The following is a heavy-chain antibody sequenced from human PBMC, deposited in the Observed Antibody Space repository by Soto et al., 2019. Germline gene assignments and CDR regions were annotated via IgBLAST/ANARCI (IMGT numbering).Heavy chain of an antibody. CDR2: IYYSGST. J-gene: IGHJ4*02. Sequence: SETLSLTCTVSGGSISSGGYYWSWIRQHLGKGLEWIGYIYYSGSTYYNPSLKSRVTISVDTSKNQFSLKLSSVTAADTAVYYCARGNPGRDGYNTDYWGQGTLVTVS. V-gene: IGHV4-31*03. CDR3: ARGNPGRDGYNTDY. CDR1: GGSISSGGYY. D-gene: IGHD5-12*01.